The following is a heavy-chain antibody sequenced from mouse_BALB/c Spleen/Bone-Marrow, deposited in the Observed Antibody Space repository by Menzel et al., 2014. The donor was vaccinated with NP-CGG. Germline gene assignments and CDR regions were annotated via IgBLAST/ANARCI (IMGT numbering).Heavy chain of an antibody. CDR3: TSWDY. CDR2: IYPSSGST. V-gene: IGHV1S22*01. CDR1: GYTFTSYW. J-gene: IGHJ2*01. Sequence: LQQSGSELVRPGASVKLSCKASGYTFTSYWMHWVKQRHGQGLEWIGNIYPSSGSTNYDEKFKSKGTLTVDTSSSTAYMHLSSLTSEDSAVYYCTSWDYWGQGTTLTVSS.